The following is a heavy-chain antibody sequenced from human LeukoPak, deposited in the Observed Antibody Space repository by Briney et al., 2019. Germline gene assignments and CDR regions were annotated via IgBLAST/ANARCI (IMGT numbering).Heavy chain of an antibody. D-gene: IGHD4-17*01. Sequence: PSGTLSLTCAVSGGSISSSNWWSWVRQPPGKGLEWIGEIYHSGSTNYNPSLKSRVTISKDTSKSQFSLKLSSVTAADTAVYFCARSIMTTVTTFGYWGQGTLVTVSS. J-gene: IGHJ4*02. CDR1: GGSISSSNW. V-gene: IGHV4-4*02. CDR2: IYHSGST. CDR3: ARSIMTTVTTFGY.